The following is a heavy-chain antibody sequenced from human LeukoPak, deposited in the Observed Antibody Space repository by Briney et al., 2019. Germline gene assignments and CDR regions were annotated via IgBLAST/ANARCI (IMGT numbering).Heavy chain of an antibody. Sequence: GRSLRLSCAASGFTFSSYGMHWVRQAPGKGLEWVAVISYDGSNKYYADSVKGRFTISRDNSKNTLYLQMNSLRAEDTAVYYCAKVDSADYYDSSGLDYWGQGTLVTVSS. J-gene: IGHJ4*02. CDR1: GFTFSSYG. V-gene: IGHV3-30*18. D-gene: IGHD3-22*01. CDR3: AKVDSADYYDSSGLDY. CDR2: ISYDGSNK.